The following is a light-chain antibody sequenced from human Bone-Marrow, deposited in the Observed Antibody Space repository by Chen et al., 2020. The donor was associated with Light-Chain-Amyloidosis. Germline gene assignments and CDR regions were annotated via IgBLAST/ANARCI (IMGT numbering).Light chain of an antibody. CDR3: CSDAGRSWV. J-gene: IGLJ3*02. CDR2: DVR. CDR1: SSDVGGYNH. Sequence: QSALTQPRSVPGSPAQVLTLPCPGTSSDVGGYNHVSWYQQPPGKAPKLMIYDVRQRPSGVPDRFSGSKSGNTAALTISGLQAEDEADYFCCSDAGRSWVFGGGTKLTVL. V-gene: IGLV2-11*01.